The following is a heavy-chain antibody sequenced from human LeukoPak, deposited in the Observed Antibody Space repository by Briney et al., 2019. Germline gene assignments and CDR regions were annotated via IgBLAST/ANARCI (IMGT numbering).Heavy chain of an antibody. D-gene: IGHD4-17*01. CDR1: GYTFTSYY. CDR2: INPKSGDT. J-gene: IGHJ4*02. V-gene: IGHV1-2*02. Sequence: GASVKVSCKASGYTFTSYYIHWVRQAPGQGLEWMGWINPKSGDTQYGQKFQGRVTMTRDTSITTATMELSRLTSDDTAVYFCARGQYYGDITFPLHYWGQGTRITVSS. CDR3: ARGQYYGDITFPLHY.